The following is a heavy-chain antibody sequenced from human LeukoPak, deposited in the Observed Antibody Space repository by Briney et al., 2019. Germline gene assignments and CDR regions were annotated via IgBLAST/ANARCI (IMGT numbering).Heavy chain of an antibody. CDR3: ARGAGDYDFWSGYYVYYYYYGMDV. J-gene: IGHJ6*02. V-gene: IGHV1-18*01. D-gene: IGHD3-3*01. CDR2: IIAYNGNT. CDR1: GYTFTSYG. Sequence: ASVKVSCKASGYTFTSYGISWVRQAPGQGLEWMGWIIAYNGNTNYAQKVQGRVTMTTDTSTSTAYMELRSLRSDDKAVYYCARGAGDYDFWSGYYVYYYYYGMDVWGQGTTVTVSS.